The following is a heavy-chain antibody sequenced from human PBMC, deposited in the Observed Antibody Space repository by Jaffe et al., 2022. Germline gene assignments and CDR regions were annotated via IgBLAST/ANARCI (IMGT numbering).Heavy chain of an antibody. CDR1: GGSISSSNW. J-gene: IGHJ6*03. V-gene: IGHV4-4*02. CDR2: IYHSGST. D-gene: IGHD3-3*01. Sequence: QVQLQESGPGLVKPSGTLSLTCAVSGGSISSSNWWSWVRQPPGKGLEWIGEIYHSGSTNYNPSLKSRVTISVDKSKNQFSLKLSSVTAADTAVYYCARDAKLTGPPITIFGVVHYYYYYMDVWGKGTTVTVSS. CDR3: ARDAKLTGPPITIFGVVHYYYYYMDV.